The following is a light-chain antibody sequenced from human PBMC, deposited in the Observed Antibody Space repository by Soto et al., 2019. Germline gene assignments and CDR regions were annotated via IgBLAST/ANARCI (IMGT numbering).Light chain of an antibody. CDR3: CSFTSGTTRYV. CDR2: DVI. CDR1: SSDIGGYKY. J-gene: IGLJ1*01. V-gene: IGLV2-14*01. Sequence: QSVLTQPASVSGSPGQSIAISCTGTSSDIGGYKYVSWYQQHPGKVPKLIISDVINRPSGVSDRFSGSKSGNTASLTISGLQTEDEADYYCCSFTSGTTRYVFGTGTKLTVL.